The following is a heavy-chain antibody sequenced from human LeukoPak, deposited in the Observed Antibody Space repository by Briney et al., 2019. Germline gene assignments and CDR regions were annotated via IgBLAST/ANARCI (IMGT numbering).Heavy chain of an antibody. CDR3: ARDQSGMGSSWSFDY. CDR2: ISAYNGNT. V-gene: IGHV1-18*01. D-gene: IGHD6-13*01. CDR1: GYTLTSYG. J-gene: IGHJ4*02. Sequence: ASVKVSCKASGYTLTSYGISWVRQAPGQGLEWMGWISAYNGNTNYAQKVQGRVTMTTDTSTSTAYMELRSLRSDDTAVYYCARDQSGMGSSWSFDYWGQGTLVTVSS.